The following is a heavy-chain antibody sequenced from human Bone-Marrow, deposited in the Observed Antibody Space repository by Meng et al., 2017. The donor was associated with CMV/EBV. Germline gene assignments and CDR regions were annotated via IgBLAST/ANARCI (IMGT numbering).Heavy chain of an antibody. V-gene: IGHV3-30*02. J-gene: IGHJ4*02. CDR2: IRYDGNNK. D-gene: IGHD2-8*01. CDR3: AREAQLSYAGSFQVDY. CDR1: GFIFTSHG. Sequence: GGSLRLSCAASGFIFTSHGMHWVRQAPGKGLEWVSFIRYDGNNKYYADSVRGRFTVSRDNSKNTLYLQMDSLRVEDTAVYYCAREAQLSYAGSFQVDYWGQRRLVTVSS.